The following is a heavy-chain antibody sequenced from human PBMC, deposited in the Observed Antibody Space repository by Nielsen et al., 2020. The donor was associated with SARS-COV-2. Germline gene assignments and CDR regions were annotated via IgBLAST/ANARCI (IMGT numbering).Heavy chain of an antibody. V-gene: IGHV4-34*01. CDR3: ARALNRYCSSTSCYAAVPHYYYGMDV. CDR2: INHSGST. D-gene: IGHD2-2*01. Sequence: RQAPGKGLEWIGEINHSGSTNYNPSLKSRVTISVDTSKNQFSLKLSSVTAADTAVYYCARALNRYCSSTSCYAAVPHYYYGMDVWGQGTTVTVSS. J-gene: IGHJ6*02.